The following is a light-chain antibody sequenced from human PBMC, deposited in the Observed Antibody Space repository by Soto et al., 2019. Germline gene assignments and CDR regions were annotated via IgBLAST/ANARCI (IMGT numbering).Light chain of an antibody. V-gene: IGLV2-14*01. CDR2: DVS. Sequence: QSVLTQPASVSGFPGQSITISCTGTSSDVGGYDFVSWYQQHPGKAPKVMIYDVSNRPSGVSNRFSGSKSGNTASLTISGLQAEDEADYYCCSYTSSDTYVFGTGTKVTVL. J-gene: IGLJ1*01. CDR3: CSYTSSDTYV. CDR1: SSDVGGYDF.